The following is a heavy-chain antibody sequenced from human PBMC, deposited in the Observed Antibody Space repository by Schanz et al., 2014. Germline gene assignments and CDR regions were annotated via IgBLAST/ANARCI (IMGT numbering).Heavy chain of an antibody. D-gene: IGHD4-17*01. CDR2: ISGSSIHK. CDR3: ARDAVTSVLTPGFYY. V-gene: IGHV3-11*05. J-gene: IGHJ4*02. Sequence: QVYLVESGGDLVKPGGSLRLSCAASGFTFSDYYMAWIRQAPGKGLEWVSHISGSSIHKNYADSVKGRFSISRDNGETSVYLQINSLRVEDTAVYYCARDAVTSVLTPGFYYWGQGTLVTVSS. CDR1: GFTFSDYY.